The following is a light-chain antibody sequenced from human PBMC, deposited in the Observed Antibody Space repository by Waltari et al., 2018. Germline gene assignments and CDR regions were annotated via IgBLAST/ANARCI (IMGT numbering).Light chain of an antibody. Sequence: QSVLTQPPSASGTPGQRVTISCSGSRSNLRSNYVFWYQQLPGTAPKLLIYRNKQRPSGVPDRFSGSKSGTSASLAISGLRSEDEADYYCAAWDDSLSGWVFGGGTKLTVL. V-gene: IGLV1-47*01. J-gene: IGLJ3*02. CDR2: RNK. CDR3: AAWDDSLSGWV. CDR1: RSNLRSNY.